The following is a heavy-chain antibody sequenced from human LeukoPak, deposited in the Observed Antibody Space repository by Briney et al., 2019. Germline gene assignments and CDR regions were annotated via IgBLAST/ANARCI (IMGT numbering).Heavy chain of an antibody. V-gene: IGHV5-51*01. CDR3: ARFKVDDCTSNSCYSQGFDS. CDR2: IYPGDSDT. Sequence: GESLKISCKGSGYSFTSYWIGWVRQMPGKGLGWMGIIYPGDSDTRYSPSFQGQVTISADKSISTAYLQWSSLRASDTAMYFCARFKVDDCTSNSCYSQGFDSWGQGTLVTVSS. CDR1: GYSFTSYW. D-gene: IGHD2-2*01. J-gene: IGHJ5*01.